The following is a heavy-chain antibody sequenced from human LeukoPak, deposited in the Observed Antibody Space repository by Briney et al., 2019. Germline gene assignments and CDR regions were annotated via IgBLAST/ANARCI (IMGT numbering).Heavy chain of an antibody. CDR2: IYYSGST. J-gene: IGHJ6*02. V-gene: IGHV4-34*09. D-gene: IGHD6-6*01. Sequence: PSETLSLTCAVYGGSFSGYYWSWIRQPPGEGLEWIGYIYYSGSTYYNPSLKSRVTISVDTSKNHFSLNLTSVTAADTAVYYCARARYSSSSYYYDMDVWGQGTTVTVSS. CDR1: GGSFSGYY. CDR3: ARARYSSSSYYYDMDV.